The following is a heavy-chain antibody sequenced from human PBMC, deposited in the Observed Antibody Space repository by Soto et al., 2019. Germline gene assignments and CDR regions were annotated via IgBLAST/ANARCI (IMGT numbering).Heavy chain of an antibody. J-gene: IGHJ4*02. D-gene: IGHD3-22*01. V-gene: IGHV3-23*01. CDR1: GFTFSSYA. CDR3: AKAPSYYDSSGYSGLDY. CDR2: ISGSGGST. Sequence: GGSLRLSCAASGFTFSSYAMSWVRQAPGKGLEWVSAISGSGGSTYYADSVRGRFTISRDNSENTLYLQMNSLRAEDTAVYYCAKAPSYYDSSGYSGLDYWGQGTLVTVSS.